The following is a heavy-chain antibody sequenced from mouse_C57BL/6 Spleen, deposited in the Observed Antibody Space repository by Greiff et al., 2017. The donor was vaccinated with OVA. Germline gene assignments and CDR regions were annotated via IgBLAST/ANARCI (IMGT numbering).Heavy chain of an antibody. CDR2: INYDGSST. CDR1: GFTFSDYY. V-gene: IGHV5-16*01. Sequence: EVKLMESEGGLVQPGSSMKLSCTASGFTFSDYYMAWVRQVPEKGLEWVANINYDGSSTYYLDSLKSRFIISRDNAKNILYLQMSSLKSEDTATYYCAREDELGRYFDVWGTGTTVTVSS. J-gene: IGHJ1*03. D-gene: IGHD4-1*01. CDR3: AREDELGRYFDV.